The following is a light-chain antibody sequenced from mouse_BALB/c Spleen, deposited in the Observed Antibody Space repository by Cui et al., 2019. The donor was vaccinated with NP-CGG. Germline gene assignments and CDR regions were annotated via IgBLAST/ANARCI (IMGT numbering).Light chain of an antibody. CDR2: GTN. CDR1: IGAVTTSNY. Sequence: QAVVAQESALTTSTGETVTCTCRSSIGAVTTSNYANWVQEKPGHLFTGLIGGTNNRAPGVPARFSGSLIGDKAALTIAGAQTEDEAIYFCALWYSNHWVFGGGTKLTVL. V-gene: IGLV1*01. CDR3: ALWYSNHWV. J-gene: IGLJ1*01.